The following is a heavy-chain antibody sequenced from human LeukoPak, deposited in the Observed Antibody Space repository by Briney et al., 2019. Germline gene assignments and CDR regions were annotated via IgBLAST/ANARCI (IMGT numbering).Heavy chain of an antibody. CDR2: IYSGGST. Sequence: GGSLRLSCAASGFTVSSNYMSWVRQAPGKGLEWVSVIYSGGSTYYADSVKGRFTISRDNSKNTLYLQMNSLRAEDTAVYYCAKAGTQQWLLYVGVYWGQGALVTVSS. J-gene: IGHJ4*02. CDR3: AKAGTQQWLLYVGVY. CDR1: GFTVSSNY. V-gene: IGHV3-53*01. D-gene: IGHD6-19*01.